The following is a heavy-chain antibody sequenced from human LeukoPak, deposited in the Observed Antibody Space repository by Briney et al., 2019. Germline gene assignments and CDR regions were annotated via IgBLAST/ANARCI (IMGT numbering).Heavy chain of an antibody. Sequence: GGSLRLSCAASGFTFSSYAMSWVRQAPGKGLEWVSAISGSGGSTYYADSVKGPFTISRDNSTNTLYLQMNSLRPEDTAVSYCAKDLSGWYFFDYWGQGTLVTVSS. CDR3: AKDLSGWYFFDY. V-gene: IGHV3-23*01. D-gene: IGHD6-19*01. CDR2: ISGSGGST. CDR1: GFTFSSYA. J-gene: IGHJ4*02.